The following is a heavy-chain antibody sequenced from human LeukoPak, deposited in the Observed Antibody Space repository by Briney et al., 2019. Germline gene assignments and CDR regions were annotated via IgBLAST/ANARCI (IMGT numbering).Heavy chain of an antibody. CDR3: ARDPGIAAAGTFHFDY. V-gene: IGHV1-8*01. J-gene: IGHJ4*02. D-gene: IGHD6-13*01. Sequence: ASVKVSCKASGYTFTSYDINWVRQATGQGLEWMGWMNPNNGNTGYAQKFQDRVTMTRDTSISTAYMELSRLRSDDTAVYYCARDPGIAAAGTFHFDYWGQGTLVTVSS. CDR2: MNPNNGNT. CDR1: GYTFTSYD.